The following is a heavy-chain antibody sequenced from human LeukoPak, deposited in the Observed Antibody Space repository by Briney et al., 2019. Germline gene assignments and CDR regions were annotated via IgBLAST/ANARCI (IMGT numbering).Heavy chain of an antibody. V-gene: IGHV5-51*01. D-gene: IGHD1-26*01. CDR2: IYPGDSDT. CDR3: ARRLYRVGANTANTVDFDY. Sequence: GESLKISCKGSGYSFTSYCIGWVRQMPGKGLEWMGIIYPGDSDTRYSPSFQCQVTISAEKSISTAYLQWSSLKASDTAMYFCARRLYRVGANTANTVDFDYWGQGTLVNVFS. J-gene: IGHJ4*01. CDR1: GYSFTSYC.